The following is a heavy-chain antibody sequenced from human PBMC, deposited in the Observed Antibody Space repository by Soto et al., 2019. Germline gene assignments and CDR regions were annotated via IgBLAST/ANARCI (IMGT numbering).Heavy chain of an antibody. CDR1: GYILTSFG. V-gene: IGHV1-18*01. Sequence: ASVKVSCKASGYILTSFGINWVRQAPEQGLEWMGWISTYDGHILYAQKFQGRVTMTADTSTSTAYMELRSLGSGDTAVYYCARDDCVGSTCYQGDYWGQGTLVTVSS. D-gene: IGHD2-15*01. J-gene: IGHJ4*02. CDR3: ARDDCVGSTCYQGDY. CDR2: ISTYDGHI.